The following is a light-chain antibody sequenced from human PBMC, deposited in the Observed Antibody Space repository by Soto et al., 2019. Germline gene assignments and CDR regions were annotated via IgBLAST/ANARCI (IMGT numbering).Light chain of an antibody. J-gene: IGKJ1*01. CDR2: KAS. Sequence: IHMTQSPSTLSASVGDTVTITCRASQNINRWLAWYQHKPGQAPKLLIYKASTLESGVPSRFSGNASGTEFTLTISSLQPDDSATYFCQQYNYYWTFGQGTKVEIK. CDR3: QQYNYYWT. V-gene: IGKV1-5*03. CDR1: QNINRW.